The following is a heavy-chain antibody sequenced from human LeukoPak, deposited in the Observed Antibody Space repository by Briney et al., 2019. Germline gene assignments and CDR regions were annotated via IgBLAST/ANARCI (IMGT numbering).Heavy chain of an antibody. V-gene: IGHV3-23*01. CDR3: AKAFRITMIVVASGGYFDY. D-gene: IGHD3-22*01. CDR1: GFTFSSYA. CDR2: ISGSGGST. Sequence: GGSLRLSCAASGFTFSSYAMSWVRQAPGKGLEWASAISGSGGSTYYADSVKGRFTISRDNSKNTLYLQMNSLRAEDTAVYYCAKAFRITMIVVASGGYFDYWGQGTLVTVSS. J-gene: IGHJ4*02.